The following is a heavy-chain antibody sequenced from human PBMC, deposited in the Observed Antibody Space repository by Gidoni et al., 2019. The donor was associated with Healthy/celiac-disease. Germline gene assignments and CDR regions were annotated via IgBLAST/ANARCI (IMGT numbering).Heavy chain of an antibody. J-gene: IGHJ4*02. CDR3: ARGRNFWSGYSAPDY. V-gene: IGHV4-34*01. CDR2: INHSGST. Sequence: QVQLQQWGAGLLKPSETLSLTCAVYGGSFSGYYWSWSRQPPGKGLGLIGEINHSGSTNYTPSLKSRVTIPVDTSKNQFSLKLSSVTAADTAVYYCARGRNFWSGYSAPDYWGQGTLVTVSS. CDR1: GGSFSGYY. D-gene: IGHD3-3*01.